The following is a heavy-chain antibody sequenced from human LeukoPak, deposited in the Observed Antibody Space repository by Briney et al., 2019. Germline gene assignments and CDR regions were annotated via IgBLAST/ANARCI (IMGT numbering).Heavy chain of an antibody. Sequence: GGSLRLSCAASGFTFRNSWMSWVRQAPGKGLEWVANIKQDGSEKYYVDSVKGRFTISRDNAKNSLYLQMNSLRAEDTAVYYCARLCYDILTGYSQSFFDYWGQGTLVTVSS. CDR3: ARLCYDILTGYSQSFFDY. CDR2: IKQDGSEK. J-gene: IGHJ4*02. V-gene: IGHV3-7*01. CDR1: GFTFRNSW. D-gene: IGHD3-9*01.